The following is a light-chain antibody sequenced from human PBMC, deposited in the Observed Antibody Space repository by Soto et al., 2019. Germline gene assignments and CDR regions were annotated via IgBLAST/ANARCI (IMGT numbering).Light chain of an antibody. CDR1: HGVSNY. J-gene: IGKJ5*01. V-gene: IGKV3-15*01. Sequence: EIVMTHSPATLSVSPGEIATLSCRASHGVSNYLAWYQQNSGQAPRPLIFATSTRATGIPARFSGSGSGTEFTLTISSLQSEDSAVYYCQQYNNWPLTFGGGTRLEIK. CDR2: ATS. CDR3: QQYNNWPLT.